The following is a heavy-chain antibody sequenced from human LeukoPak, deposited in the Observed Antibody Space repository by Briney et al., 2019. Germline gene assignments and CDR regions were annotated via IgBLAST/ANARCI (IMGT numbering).Heavy chain of an antibody. V-gene: IGHV3-23*01. D-gene: IGHD1-26*01. CDR3: AKDTVEGSGD. Sequence: GGSLRLSCAASGFTFSNYAMTWVRQAPGKGLVWVSAISGSGYSTYYADFVKGRFTISRDSSKNTLYLQMNSLRAEDTAVYYCAKDTVEGSGDWGQGTLVTVSS. CDR2: ISGSGYST. CDR1: GFTFSNYA. J-gene: IGHJ4*02.